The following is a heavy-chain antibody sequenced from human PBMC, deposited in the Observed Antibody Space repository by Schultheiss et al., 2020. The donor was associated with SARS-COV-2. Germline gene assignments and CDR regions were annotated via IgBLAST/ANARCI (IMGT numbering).Heavy chain of an antibody. D-gene: IGHD2-2*01. CDR2: INPSGGST. Sequence: ASVKVSCKASGGTFSSYGISWVRQAAGQGLEWMGIINPSGGSTSYAQKFQGRVTMTRDTSTSTVYMELSSLRSEDTAVYYCAREGDIVVVPAARGGMDVWGQGTTVTVSS. CDR1: GGTFSSYG. CDR3: AREGDIVVVPAARGGMDV. V-gene: IGHV1-46*01. J-gene: IGHJ6*02.